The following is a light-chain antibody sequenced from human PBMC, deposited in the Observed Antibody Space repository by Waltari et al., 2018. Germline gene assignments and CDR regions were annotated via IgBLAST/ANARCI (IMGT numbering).Light chain of an antibody. Sequence: DIQMTQFPSTLSASVGDRVTITYRASESIVGRMAWYQQEPGKAPKLLIYRASTLQSDVPSMCSGSGSGTEFTLTISSLQPDDFGTYYCQYYFLYSRGFGQGTKLEIK. CDR2: RAS. CDR3: QYYFLYSRG. J-gene: IGKJ2*03. CDR1: ESIVGR. V-gene: IGKV1-5*03.